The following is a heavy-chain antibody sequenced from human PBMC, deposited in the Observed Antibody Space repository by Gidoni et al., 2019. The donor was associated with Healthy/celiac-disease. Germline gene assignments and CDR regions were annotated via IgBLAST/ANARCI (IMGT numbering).Heavy chain of an antibody. J-gene: IGHJ4*02. CDR3: ATGGVVGATAFDY. CDR2: ISYDGSNK. V-gene: IGHV3-30*03. Sequence: QVQLVESGGGVVQPGRSLRLSCAASGFTFSSYGMHWVRQAPGKGLEWVAVISYDGSNKYYADSVKGRFTLSRDNSKNTLYLQMNSLRAEDTAVYYCATGGVVGATAFDYWGQGTLVTVSS. D-gene: IGHD1-26*01. CDR1: GFTFSSYG.